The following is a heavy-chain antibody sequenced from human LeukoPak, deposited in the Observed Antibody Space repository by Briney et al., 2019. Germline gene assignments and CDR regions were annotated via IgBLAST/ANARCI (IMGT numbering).Heavy chain of an antibody. V-gene: IGHV4-59*01. J-gene: IGHJ4*02. CDR2: IYYSGST. CDR1: GGSISSYY. D-gene: IGHD2-15*01. CDR3: ATGIGVAVVAPGAKWAPTDY. Sequence: SETLSLTCTVSGGSISSYYWSWIRQPPGKGLEWIGYIYYSGSTNYNPSLKSRVTISVDTSKNQFSLKLSSVTAADTAVYYCATGIGVAVVAPGAKWAPTDYWGQGTLVTVSS.